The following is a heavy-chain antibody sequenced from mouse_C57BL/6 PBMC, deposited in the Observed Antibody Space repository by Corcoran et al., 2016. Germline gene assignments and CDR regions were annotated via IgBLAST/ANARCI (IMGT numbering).Heavy chain of an antibody. CDR1: GYTFTDYY. V-gene: IGHV1-26*01. CDR2: INPNNGGT. J-gene: IGHJ4*01. CDR3: ARPLYSAMDY. Sequence: EVQLQQSGPELVKPGASVKISCKASGYTFTDYYMNWVKQSHGKSLEWIGDINPNNGGTSYNQKFKGKATLTVDKSSSTAYMELRSLTSEDSAVYYCARPLYSAMDYWGQGTSVTVSS.